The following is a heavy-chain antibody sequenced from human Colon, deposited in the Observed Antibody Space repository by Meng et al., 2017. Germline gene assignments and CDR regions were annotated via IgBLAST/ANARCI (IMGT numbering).Heavy chain of an antibody. CDR2: VNSDGTST. Sequence: EVRLVGAGGGLVQPGGSLRLSCAASGFTFSNYWMHWVREAPGKGLVWVSRVNSDGTSTLYADSVKGRFTVSRDNAENTLFLQMNSLRAEDTAVYYCVRGVGQQMTRYQFDSWGQGTLVTVSS. CDR3: VRGVGQQMTRYQFDS. V-gene: IGHV3-74*01. J-gene: IGHJ4*02. CDR1: GFTFSNYW. D-gene: IGHD6-13*01.